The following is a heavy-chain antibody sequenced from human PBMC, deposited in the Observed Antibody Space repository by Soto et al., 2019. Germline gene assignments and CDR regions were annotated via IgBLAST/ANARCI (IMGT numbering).Heavy chain of an antibody. CDR1: GFTFSDYA. CDR3: AKEIHVVVVAATPWLFDY. CDR2: VSRDGRNT. D-gene: IGHD2-15*01. J-gene: IGHJ4*02. V-gene: IGHV3-30*18. Sequence: GGSLRLSCAASGFTFSDYAMHWVRQAPGKGLEWVAVVSRDGRNTHYADSVKGRFTISRDNSKNTLYLQMNSLRAEDTAVYYCAKEIHVVVVAATPWLFDYWGQGTLVTVSS.